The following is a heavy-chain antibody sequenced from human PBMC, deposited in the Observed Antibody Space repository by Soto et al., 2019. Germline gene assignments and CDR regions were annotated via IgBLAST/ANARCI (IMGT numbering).Heavy chain of an antibody. J-gene: IGHJ4*02. V-gene: IGHV4-4*07. CDR2: IYTSGST. CDR1: GGSISSYY. D-gene: IGHD6-13*01. Sequence: SETLSLTCTVSGGSISSYYWSWIRQPAGKGLEWIGRIYTSGSTNYNPSLKSRVTISVDTSKNQFSLKLSSVTAADTAVYYCARGGYGSSSRVLDYWGQGTLVTVSS. CDR3: ARGGYGSSSRVLDY.